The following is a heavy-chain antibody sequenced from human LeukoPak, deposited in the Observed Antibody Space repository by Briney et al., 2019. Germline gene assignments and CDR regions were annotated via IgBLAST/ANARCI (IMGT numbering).Heavy chain of an antibody. CDR3: ARGTNYDAFDI. CDR1: GFTFSSYA. D-gene: IGHD5-24*01. Sequence: GRSLRLSCAASGFTFSSYAMHWVRQAPGKGLEWVAVISYDGSNKYYADSVKGRFTISRDNSKNTLYLQMNSLRAEDTAGYYCARGTNYDAFDIWGQGTMVTVSS. CDR2: ISYDGSNK. V-gene: IGHV3-30-3*01. J-gene: IGHJ3*02.